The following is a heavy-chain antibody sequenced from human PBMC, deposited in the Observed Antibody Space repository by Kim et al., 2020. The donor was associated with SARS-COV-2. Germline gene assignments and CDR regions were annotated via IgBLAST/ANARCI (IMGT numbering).Heavy chain of an antibody. Sequence: GESLKISCKTSGYSFTTYWIGWVRQMPGKGLEWMGMIYPGDSDTRYNPSFQGQVTISADKSISTAYLQWGSLKASDTAIYYCARHGNRPFFYYYGLDVWGKGTTVTVSS. V-gene: IGHV5-51*01. CDR3: ARHGNRPFFYYYGLDV. CDR2: IYPGDSDT. J-gene: IGHJ6*04. CDR1: GYSFTTYW. D-gene: IGHD4-4*01.